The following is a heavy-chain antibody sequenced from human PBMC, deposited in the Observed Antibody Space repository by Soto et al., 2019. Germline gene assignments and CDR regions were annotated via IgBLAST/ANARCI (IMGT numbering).Heavy chain of an antibody. V-gene: IGHV5-10-1*01. CDR1: GYSFTSYW. J-gene: IGHJ6*02. CDR3: ARFNKGGTYYYDSSGYGTDGMDV. Sequence: GESLKISCKGSGYSFTSYWISWVRQMPGKGLGWVGRIDPSDSYTNYSPSFQGHVTISADKSISTAYLQWSSLKASDTAMYYCARFNKGGTYYYDSSGYGTDGMDVWGQGTTVTVS. D-gene: IGHD3-22*01. CDR2: IDPSDSYT.